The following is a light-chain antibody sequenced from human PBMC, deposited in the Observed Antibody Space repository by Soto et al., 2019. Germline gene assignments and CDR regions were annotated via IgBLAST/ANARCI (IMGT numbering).Light chain of an antibody. Sequence: AVVTQEPSLTVSPGGTLTLNCGSGTGTVTRGHYPSWFQQKPGQAPMTLIYDTNNKHAWTPARFSGSLLGDKAALTRSGAQPEDEAVYYCLLSYIGARVFGGGTKLTVL. CDR1: TGTVTRGHY. V-gene: IGLV7-46*01. CDR3: LLSYIGARV. CDR2: DTN. J-gene: IGLJ3*02.